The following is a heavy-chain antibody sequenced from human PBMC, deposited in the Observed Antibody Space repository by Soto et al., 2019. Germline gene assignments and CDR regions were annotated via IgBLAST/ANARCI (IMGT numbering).Heavy chain of an antibody. D-gene: IGHD6-19*01. CDR2: IYYSGST. CDR3: ARDLGSGWPIFDY. V-gene: IGHV4-59*01. Sequence: SETLSLTCTVSGGSISSYYWSWIRQPPGKGLEWIGYIYYSGSTNYNPSLKSRVTISVDTSKNQFSLKLSSVTAADTAVYYCARDLGSGWPIFDYWGQGTLVTVSS. J-gene: IGHJ4*02. CDR1: GGSISSYY.